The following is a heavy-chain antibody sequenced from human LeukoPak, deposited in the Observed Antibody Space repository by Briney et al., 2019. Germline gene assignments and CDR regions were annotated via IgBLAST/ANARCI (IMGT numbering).Heavy chain of an antibody. CDR1: GFTFSSYA. CDR2: ISDSGDRA. CDR3: AKQTTGYSGSGVDF. J-gene: IGHJ4*02. Sequence: GGSLRLSCAASGFTFSSYAMSWVRQAPGRGLEWVSGISDSGDRAHYADSVKGRFTISRDNSKNTLYLQMNSLRAEDTAVYFCAKQTTGYSGSGVDFWGQGTLVIVSS. D-gene: IGHD3-10*01. V-gene: IGHV3-23*01.